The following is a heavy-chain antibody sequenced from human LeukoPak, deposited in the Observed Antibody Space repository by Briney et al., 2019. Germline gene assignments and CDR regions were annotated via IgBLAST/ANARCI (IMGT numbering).Heavy chain of an antibody. CDR2: IRYDGSNK. D-gene: IGHD4-17*01. CDR3: AKGHYGDYALDY. CDR1: GFTFSSYG. V-gene: IGHV3-30*02. Sequence: GGSLGLSCAASGFTFSSYGMHWVRQAPGKGLEWVAFIRYDGSNKYYADSVKGRFTISRDNSKNTLYLQMNSLRAEDTAVYYCAKGHYGDYALDYWGQGTLVTVSS. J-gene: IGHJ4*02.